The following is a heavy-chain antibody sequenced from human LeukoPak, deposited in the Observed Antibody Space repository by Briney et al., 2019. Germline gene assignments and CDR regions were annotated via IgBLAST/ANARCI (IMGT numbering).Heavy chain of an antibody. D-gene: IGHD2-2*01. V-gene: IGHV3-15*01. Sequence: GGSLRLSCAASGFTFSNAWMSWVRQVPGKGLEWVGCIRSNPDGGTTDYATPVKGRFTMSRDDSKYTLYLQMNSLKTEDTAVYYCTTELAGYCSSTSCYLGVDRFDPWGQGTLVTVSS. CDR1: GFTFSNAW. CDR3: TTELAGYCSSTSCYLGVDRFDP. CDR2: IRSNPDGGTT. J-gene: IGHJ5*02.